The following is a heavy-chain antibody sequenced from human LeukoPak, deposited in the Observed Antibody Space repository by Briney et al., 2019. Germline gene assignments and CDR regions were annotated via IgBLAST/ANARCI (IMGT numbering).Heavy chain of an antibody. CDR2: ISSSSSSI. D-gene: IGHD6-19*01. Sequence: PGGSLRLSCAASGFTFSDYYMSWIRQAPGKGLEWVSYISSSSSSIYYADSVKGRFTISRDNAKSSLSLQLNSLRAEDTAVYYCARDLCSGCPHDAFDIWGQGTMVTVSS. CDR3: ARDLCSGCPHDAFDI. J-gene: IGHJ3*02. V-gene: IGHV3-11*01. CDR1: GFTFSDYY.